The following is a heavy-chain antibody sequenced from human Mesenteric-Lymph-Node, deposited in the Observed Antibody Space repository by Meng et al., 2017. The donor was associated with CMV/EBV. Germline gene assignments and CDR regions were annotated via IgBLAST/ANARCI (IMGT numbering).Heavy chain of an antibody. CDR3: ARKDSDHHFDY. CDR1: GYTFTGYS. D-gene: IGHD1-14*01. J-gene: IGHJ4*02. CDR2: INPSSGST. V-gene: IGHV1-2*06. Sequence: QVQLVQSGAEVKKPGASVKVSCTASGYTFTGYSMHWVRQAPGQGLEWMGRINPSSGSTNYAQKFQGRVTMTRDTSISTANIELSRRRSDAAAVYYCARKDSDHHFDYWGQGILVTVSS.